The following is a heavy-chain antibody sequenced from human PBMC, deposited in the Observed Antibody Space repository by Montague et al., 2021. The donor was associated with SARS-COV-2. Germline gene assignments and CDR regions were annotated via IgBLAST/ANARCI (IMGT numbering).Heavy chain of an antibody. J-gene: IGHJ4*02. CDR3: ARGRKRVVAYDYDSSGYASDY. D-gene: IGHD3-22*01. CDR1: GGSFSNYY. CDR2: INQSGTT. Sequence: SETLSLTCAISGGSFSNYYWSWIRQPPGKGLEWIGEINQSGTTMYNPSVKSGVTISEDTSKNQFYLKLNSVTAADTAVYYCARGRKRVVAYDYDSSGYASDYWGQGTLVTVSS. V-gene: IGHV4-34*01.